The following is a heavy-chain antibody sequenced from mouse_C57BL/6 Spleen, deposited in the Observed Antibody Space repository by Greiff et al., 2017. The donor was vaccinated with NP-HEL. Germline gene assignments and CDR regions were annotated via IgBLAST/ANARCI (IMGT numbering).Heavy chain of an antibody. CDR2: IYPGNSDT. CDR1: GYTFTSYW. Sequence: VQLQQSGTVLARPGASVKMSCKTSGYTFTSYWMHWVKQRPGQGLEWIGAIYPGNSDTSYNQKFKGKAKLTAVTSASTAYMELSSLTNEDSAVYYCTRSITTGDWYFDVWGTGTTVTVSS. CDR3: TRSITTGDWYFDV. V-gene: IGHV1-5*01. J-gene: IGHJ1*03. D-gene: IGHD1-2*01.